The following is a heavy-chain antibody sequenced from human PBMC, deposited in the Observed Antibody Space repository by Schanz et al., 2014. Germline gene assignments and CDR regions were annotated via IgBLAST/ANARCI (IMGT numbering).Heavy chain of an antibody. CDR1: GYTFISYG. J-gene: IGHJ4*02. CDR3: ARGYGDSPTDF. V-gene: IGHV1-69*04. D-gene: IGHD4-17*01. Sequence: QVQLVQSEAEVKKPGSSVKVSCKASGYTFISYGISWVRQAPGQGLEWMGRIIPILGIANYAQKFQGRVTITADRSTSTAYMELSSLRSEDTAVYYCARGYGDSPTDFWGQGTLVTVSS. CDR2: IIPILGIA.